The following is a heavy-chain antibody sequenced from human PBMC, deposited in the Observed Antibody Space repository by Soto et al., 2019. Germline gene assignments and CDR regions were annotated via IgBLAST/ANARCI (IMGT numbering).Heavy chain of an antibody. J-gene: IGHJ5*02. Sequence: PSDTLSLTCTVSGGSISSYYWSWIRQPPGKGLEWIGYIYYSGSTNYNPSLKSRVTISVDTSKNQFSLKLSSVTAADTAVYYCARVFPVSGWFDPWGQGTLVTVSS. CDR1: GGSISSYY. D-gene: IGHD6-19*01. CDR2: IYYSGST. CDR3: ARVFPVSGWFDP. V-gene: IGHV4-59*01.